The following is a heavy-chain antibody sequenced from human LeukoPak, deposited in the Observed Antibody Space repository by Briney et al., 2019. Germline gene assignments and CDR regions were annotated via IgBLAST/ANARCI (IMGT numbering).Heavy chain of an antibody. J-gene: IGHJ4*02. V-gene: IGHV3-21*01. Sequence: GGSLRLSCAASGFTFSSYSMNWVRQAPGKGLEWVSSISSSSSYIYYADSVKGRFTISRDNAKNSLYLQMNSLRAEDTAVYYCARKTEYSSSLYAVVHYDYWGQGTLVTVSS. D-gene: IGHD6-13*01. CDR2: ISSSSSYI. CDR1: GFTFSSYS. CDR3: ARKTEYSSSLYAVVHYDY.